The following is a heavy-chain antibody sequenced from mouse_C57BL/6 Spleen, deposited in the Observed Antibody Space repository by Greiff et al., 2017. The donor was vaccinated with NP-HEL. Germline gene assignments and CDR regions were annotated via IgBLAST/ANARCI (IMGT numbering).Heavy chain of an antibody. Sequence: EVKLMESGGGLVKPGGSLKLSCAASGFTFSDYGMHWVRQAPEKGLEWVAYISSGSGTIYYADKVKGRFTLSRDNAKNTVFMQMTSLRSEGTAIYYGARGEDYYGSMVFDYRGQGPTLTVAS. CDR3: ARGEDYYGSMVFDY. CDR1: GFTFSDYG. CDR2: ISSGSGTI. J-gene: IGHJ2*01. D-gene: IGHD1-1*01. V-gene: IGHV5-17*01.